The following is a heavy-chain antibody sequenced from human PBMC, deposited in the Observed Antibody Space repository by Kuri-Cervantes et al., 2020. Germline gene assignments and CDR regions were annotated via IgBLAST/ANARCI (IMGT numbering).Heavy chain of an antibody. Sequence: GGSLRLSCKGSGYSFTSYRIGWVRQMPGKGLEWMGIIYPGDSDTRYSLSFQGQVTISADKSISTAYLQWSSLKASDTAMYYCARHGREAADYWGQGTLITVSS. CDR1: GYSFTSYR. CDR2: IYPGDSDT. J-gene: IGHJ4*02. CDR3: ARHGREAADY. D-gene: IGHD1-14*01. V-gene: IGHV5-51*01.